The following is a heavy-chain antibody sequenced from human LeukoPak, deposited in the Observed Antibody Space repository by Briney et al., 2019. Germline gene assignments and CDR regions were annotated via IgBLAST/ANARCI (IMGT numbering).Heavy chain of an antibody. Sequence: GGSLRLSCAASGFTFSSYSMNWVRQAPGKGLEWVSSISGSSYYIYYADSVKGRFTISRDNAKNSLYLQMNSLRAEDTAVYYCAKAPLDSSSWYFGHFFDYWGQGTLVTVSS. CDR1: GFTFSSYS. D-gene: IGHD6-13*01. J-gene: IGHJ4*02. CDR2: ISGSSYYI. V-gene: IGHV3-21*04. CDR3: AKAPLDSSSWYFGHFFDY.